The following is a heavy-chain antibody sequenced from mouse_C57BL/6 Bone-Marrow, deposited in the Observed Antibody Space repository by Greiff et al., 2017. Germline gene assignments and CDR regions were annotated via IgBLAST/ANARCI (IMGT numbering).Heavy chain of an antibody. CDR1: GYTFTDYE. J-gene: IGHJ2*01. CDR3: TTSSTTTPYYCDY. D-gene: IGHD2-14*01. V-gene: IGHV1-15*01. CDR2: IDPETGGT. Sequence: QVQLQQSGAELVRPGASVTLSCKASGYTFTDYEMHWVKQTPVHGLEWIGAIDPETGGTAYNQKFKGKAILTADKSSSTAYMELRSLTSEDSAVYYGTTSSTTTPYYCDYWGQGTTLTVSA.